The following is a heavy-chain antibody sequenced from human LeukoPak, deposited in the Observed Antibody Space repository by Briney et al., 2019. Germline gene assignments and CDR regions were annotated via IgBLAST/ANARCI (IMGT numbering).Heavy chain of an antibody. CDR1: GFTFSSYA. V-gene: IGHV3-23*01. CDR3: ARCYTYGTTWFGGLDV. D-gene: IGHD3-10*01. Sequence: GGSLRLSCAASGFTFSSYAMSWVRQAPGKGLEWVSAISGSGGSTYYADSVKGRFTISRDNSKNTLYLQMNSLRAEDTAVYYCARCYTYGTTWFGGLDVWDQGTTVTVSS. CDR2: ISGSGGST. J-gene: IGHJ6*02.